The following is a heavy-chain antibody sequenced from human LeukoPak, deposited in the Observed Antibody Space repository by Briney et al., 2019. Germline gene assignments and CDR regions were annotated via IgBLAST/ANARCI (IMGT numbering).Heavy chain of an antibody. J-gene: IGHJ4*02. CDR3: ATVPRLVGLRLGALDY. D-gene: IGHD3-16*01. Sequence: ASVKVSCKASGCTFSSYAISWVRRAPGQGLEWMGGIIPIFGTANYAQKFQGRVTITTDESTSTAYMELSSLRSEDTAVYYCATVPRLVGLRLGALDYWGQGTLVTVSS. CDR2: IIPIFGTA. CDR1: GCTFSSYA. V-gene: IGHV1-69*05.